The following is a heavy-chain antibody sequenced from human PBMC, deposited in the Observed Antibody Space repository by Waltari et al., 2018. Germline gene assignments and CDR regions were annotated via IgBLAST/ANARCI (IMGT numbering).Heavy chain of an antibody. V-gene: IGHV1-69*05. CDR1: GGTFSSYA. J-gene: IGHJ5*02. Sequence: QVQLVQSGAEVKKPGSSVKVSCKASGGTFSSYAISWVRQAPGQGLEWMGGIIPIFGTANYAQKCQGRVTITTDESTSTAYMELSSLRSEDTAVYYCARRPYYYDSSRSTWFDPWGQGTLVTVSS. CDR3: ARRPYYYDSSRSTWFDP. CDR2: IIPIFGTA. D-gene: IGHD3-22*01.